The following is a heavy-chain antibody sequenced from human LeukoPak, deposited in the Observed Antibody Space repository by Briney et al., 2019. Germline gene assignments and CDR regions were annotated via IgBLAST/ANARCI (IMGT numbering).Heavy chain of an antibody. J-gene: IGHJ4*02. D-gene: IGHD3-22*01. CDR3: AREGYYSSLDY. CDR1: GFTFSSYA. CDR2: ISYDGSNK. V-gene: IGHV3-30*04. Sequence: GGSLRLSCTASGFTFSSYAMHWVRQAPGKGLEWVAVISYDGSNKYYADSVKGRFTISRDNSKNTLYLQMNSLRAEDTAVYYCAREGYYSSLDYWGQGTLVTVSS.